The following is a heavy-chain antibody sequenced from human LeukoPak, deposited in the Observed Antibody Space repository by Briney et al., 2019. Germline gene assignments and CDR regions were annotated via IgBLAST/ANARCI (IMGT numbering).Heavy chain of an antibody. D-gene: IGHD3-22*01. Sequence: SETLSLTCTVSGGSISSSSYYWGWLRQPPGKGLEWIGSIYYSGSTYYNPSLKSRVTISVDTSKNQFSLKLSSVTAADTAVYCCAILVTMIVGVSERYFDLGGRGTLVTVS. CDR2: IYYSGST. CDR1: GGSISSSSYY. CDR3: AILVTMIVGVSERYFDL. J-gene: IGHJ2*01. V-gene: IGHV4-39*01.